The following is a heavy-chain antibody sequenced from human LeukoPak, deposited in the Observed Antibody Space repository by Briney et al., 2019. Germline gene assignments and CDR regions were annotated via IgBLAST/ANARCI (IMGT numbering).Heavy chain of an antibody. CDR2: ITGSGDNT. D-gene: IGHD2-15*01. CDR1: GFAFSSYT. Sequence: GGSLRLSCAASGFAFSSYTKSWVRQAPGKGLEWVSAITGSGDNTYYIDSVKGRFTISRDNSKNTLYLQMSSLRVEDTAIYYCAKHVDSHFDYWGQGTLVAVSS. CDR3: AKHVDSHFDY. V-gene: IGHV3-23*01. J-gene: IGHJ4*02.